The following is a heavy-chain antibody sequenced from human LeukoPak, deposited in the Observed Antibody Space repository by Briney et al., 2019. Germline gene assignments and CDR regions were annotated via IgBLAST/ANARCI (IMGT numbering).Heavy chain of an antibody. Sequence: SETLSLTCSVSGGSISSSSYYWGWIRQPPGKGLEWIGYIDHTGSTNYNPSLNSRVTISRDTSKNHFSLKLSSVTAADTAVYYCARVLQWNYYYMDVWGKGTTVTVSS. D-gene: IGHD4-11*01. CDR3: ARVLQWNYYYMDV. J-gene: IGHJ6*03. CDR1: GGSISSSSYY. V-gene: IGHV4-61*03. CDR2: IDHTGST.